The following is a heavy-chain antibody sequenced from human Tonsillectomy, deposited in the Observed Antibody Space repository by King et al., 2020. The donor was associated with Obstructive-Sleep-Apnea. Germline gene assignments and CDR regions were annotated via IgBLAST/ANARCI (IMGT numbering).Heavy chain of an antibody. CDR2: INPNAGGT. CDR3: ASDKGSSRNYVRGFYFDN. J-gene: IGHJ4*02. Sequence: QLVQSGAEVKKPGTSVKISCKTSGDTFTNHYIHWVRQAPGQGLEWMGIINPNAGGTYYPQKFQGRVTMTRDPSTSTVYVEVSSLKSEDTAIYFCASDKGSSRNYVRGFYFDNWGQGTLVTVSS. CDR1: GDTFTNHY. D-gene: IGHD3-10*02. V-gene: IGHV1-46*01.